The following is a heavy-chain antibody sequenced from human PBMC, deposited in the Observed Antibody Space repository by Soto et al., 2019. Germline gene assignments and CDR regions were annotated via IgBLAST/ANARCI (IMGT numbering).Heavy chain of an antibody. J-gene: IGHJ5*02. V-gene: IGHV1-8*01. D-gene: IGHD4-17*01. CDR3: ARGVKYGAYARWFDP. CDR2: MNPNSGDT. CDR1: GNTFTNYD. Sequence: QVQLVQSGAEVKKPGASVKVSCKASGNTFTNYDINWVRQATGQGLEYLGCMNPNSGDTAYVQKFQGRVTMTWDTSITTAYMELRSLRSEDTAVYFCARGVKYGAYARWFDPWSQGTLGTVSS.